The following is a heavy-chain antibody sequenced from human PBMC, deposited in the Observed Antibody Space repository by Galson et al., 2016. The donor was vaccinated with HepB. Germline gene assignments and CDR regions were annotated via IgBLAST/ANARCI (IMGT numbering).Heavy chain of an antibody. V-gene: IGHV1-46*02. CDR2: IKPSGGNT. Sequence: VKVSCKASGYTFNTYNMHWVRQAPGQGLEWMGIIKPSGGNTIYARKFQDRITMTRDTSTSTVYMELISLRSEDTAVYYCARELDHSFYFDYWGQGTLLTVSS. CDR3: ARELDHSFYFDY. D-gene: IGHD1-14*01. CDR1: GYTFNTYN. J-gene: IGHJ4*02.